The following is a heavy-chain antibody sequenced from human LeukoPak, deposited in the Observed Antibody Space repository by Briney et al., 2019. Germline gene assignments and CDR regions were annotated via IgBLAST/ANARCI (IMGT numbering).Heavy chain of an antibody. J-gene: IGHJ4*02. Sequence: SETLSLTCAVSGYSISSGYYWGWIRQPPGKGLEWIGYIYYSGSTKYNPSLKSRVTISVDTSKNQFSLELSSVTAADTAVYYCARRGSGSYSPFDYWGQGTLVTVSS. V-gene: IGHV4-38-2*01. CDR3: ARRGSGSYSPFDY. D-gene: IGHD3-10*01. CDR1: GYSISSGYY. CDR2: IYYSGST.